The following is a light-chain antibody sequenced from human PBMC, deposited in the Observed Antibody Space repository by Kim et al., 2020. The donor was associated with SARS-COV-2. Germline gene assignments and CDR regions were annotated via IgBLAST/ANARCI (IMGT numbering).Light chain of an antibody. V-gene: IGLV1-44*01. CDR2: YND. J-gene: IGLJ2*01. Sequence: PGQRVTISCSGTSSNIGSNPVNWYQQIPGTAPKLFIYYNDQRPSGVPDRFSGSKSGTSASLAISGLQSEDEADYYCAAWDDSLNAVVFGGGTKLTVL. CDR1: SSNIGSNP. CDR3: AAWDDSLNAVV.